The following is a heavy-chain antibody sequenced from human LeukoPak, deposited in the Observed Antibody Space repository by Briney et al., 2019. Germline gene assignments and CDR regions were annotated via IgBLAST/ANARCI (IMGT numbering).Heavy chain of an antibody. CDR2: INPNSGGT. D-gene: IGHD3-22*01. CDR3: ARDQWYYYDSSGYYYYYGMDV. V-gene: IGHV1-2*04. J-gene: IGHJ6*02. Sequence: ASVKVSCKASGYTFTGYYMHWVRQAPGQGLEWMGWINPNSGGTNYAQKFQGWVTMTRDTSTSTAYMELSRLRSDDTAVYYYARDQWYYYDSSGYYYYYGMDVWGQGTTVTVSS. CDR1: GYTFTGYY.